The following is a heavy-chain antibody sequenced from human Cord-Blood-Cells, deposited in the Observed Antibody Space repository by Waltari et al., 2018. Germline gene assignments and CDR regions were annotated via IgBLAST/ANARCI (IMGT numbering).Heavy chain of an antibody. J-gene: IGHJ4*02. Sequence: EAQLVESGGGLVQPGGSLRLSCAASGFTFSSYAMSWVRQAPGQGLEWVSAISGSGGSTYYADSVKGRFTISRDNSKNTLYLQMNSLRAEDTAVYYCAKAADFWSGYYTKSSFDYWGQGTLVTVSS. V-gene: IGHV3-23*04. D-gene: IGHD3-3*01. CDR3: AKAADFWSGYYTKSSFDY. CDR2: ISGSGGST. CDR1: GFTFSSYA.